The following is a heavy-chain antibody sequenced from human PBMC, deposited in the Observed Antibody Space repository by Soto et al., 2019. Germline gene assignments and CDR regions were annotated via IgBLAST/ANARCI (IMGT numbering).Heavy chain of an antibody. CDR3: ARCVTTATTFDF. J-gene: IGHJ4*02. D-gene: IGHD4-17*01. V-gene: IGHV4-39*01. Sequence: SETLSLTCSVSGGSISSSSYFWGWIRQPPGKGLEWIGSIYYSGSTYYNPSLKSRVTVSVDTSKNQFSLKLSSVTAADTAVYYFARCVTTATTFDFSGQGTLVTVSS. CDR2: IYYSGST. CDR1: GGSISSSSYF.